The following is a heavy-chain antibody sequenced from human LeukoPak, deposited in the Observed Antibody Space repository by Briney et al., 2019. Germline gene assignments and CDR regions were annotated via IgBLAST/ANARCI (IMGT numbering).Heavy chain of an antibody. CDR3: TKGVRYGEYVQYSFDS. CDR2: ISYDGSNK. CDR1: GFTFSSYG. Sequence: GGSLRLSCAASGFTFSSYGMHWVRQAPGKGLEWVAVISYDGSNKYYADSVKGRFTISRDNSKNTLYLQMNSLMAQQTAVYYCTKGVRYGEYVQYSFDSSGQRTPVTVSS. D-gene: IGHD4-17*01. V-gene: IGHV3-30*18. J-gene: IGHJ4*02.